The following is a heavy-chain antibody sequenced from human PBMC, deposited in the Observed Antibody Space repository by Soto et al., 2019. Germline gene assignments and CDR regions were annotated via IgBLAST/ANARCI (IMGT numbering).Heavy chain of an antibody. V-gene: IGHV4-59*01. D-gene: IGHD3-9*01. CDR1: GSISTYY. Sequence: SETLSLTCTVGSISTYYWNWIRQPPGKELEWIGYIYYMGRTNYNPSLKSRVTMSIDTSKNQFSLKLSSVTAADTAVYYCAKDPILTTPPSFDPWGQGTLVTVSS. CDR2: IYYMGRT. CDR3: AKDPILTTPPSFDP. J-gene: IGHJ5*02.